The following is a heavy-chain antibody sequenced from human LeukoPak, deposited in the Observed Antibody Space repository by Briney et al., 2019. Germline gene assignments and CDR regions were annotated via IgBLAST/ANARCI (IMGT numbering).Heavy chain of an antibody. CDR2: INSDGSST. V-gene: IGHV3-74*01. D-gene: IGHD3-16*01. CDR1: GFTFSNHW. CDR3: AREIGGRAFDI. Sequence: GGSLRLSCAASGFTFSNHWMHWVRQAPGRGLAWVSRINSDGSSTSYVDSVKGRFTISRNSAKNTLYLQMNSLRAEDTAVYYCAREIGGRAFDIWGQGTMVTVSS. J-gene: IGHJ3*02.